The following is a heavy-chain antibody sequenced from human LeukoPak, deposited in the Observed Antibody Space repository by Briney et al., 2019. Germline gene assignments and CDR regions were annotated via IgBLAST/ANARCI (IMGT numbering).Heavy chain of an antibody. D-gene: IGHD5-18*01. J-gene: IGHJ4*02. CDR3: ARGNVDTDLGFDY. CDR2: NYHSGST. Sequence: SETLSLTCTVSGYSISSGYYWGWIRQPPGKGLEWIGSNYHSGSTYYNPSLKSRVTISVDTSKNQFSLKLSSVTAADTAVYYCARGNVDTDLGFDYWGQGTLVTVSS. CDR1: GYSISSGYY. V-gene: IGHV4-38-2*02.